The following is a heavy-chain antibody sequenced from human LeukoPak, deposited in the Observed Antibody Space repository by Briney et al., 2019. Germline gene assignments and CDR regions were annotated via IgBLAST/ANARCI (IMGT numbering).Heavy chain of an antibody. CDR3: ARPISTDYYDSSGYYHSYYFDY. Sequence: PGGSLRLSCAASGFTFSSYWMSWVRQAPGKGLEWVANIKQDGSEKYCVDSVKGRFTISRDNAKNSLYLQMNSLRAEDTAVYYCARPISTDYYDSSGYYHSYYFDYWGQGTLVTVSS. CDR1: GFTFSSYW. V-gene: IGHV3-7*03. D-gene: IGHD3-22*01. J-gene: IGHJ4*02. CDR2: IKQDGSEK.